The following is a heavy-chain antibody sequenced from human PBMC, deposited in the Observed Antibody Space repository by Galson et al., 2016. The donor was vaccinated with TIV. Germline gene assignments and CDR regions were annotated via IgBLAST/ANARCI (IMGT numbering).Heavy chain of an antibody. V-gene: IGHV1-69*05. CDR2: IIPNCDTA. Sequence: SVKVSCKASGCTFTSYAVSWVRQAPGQGLEWMGGIIPNCDTAYYAKKFQGRVTITTDESTSTAYMDLRNLRSDDTAVYYCTTAGRSRTNLLLFDYRYCMDVWGKGATVTVSS. CDR3: TTAGRSRTNLLLFDYRYCMDV. D-gene: IGHD2-21*02. CDR1: GCTFTSYA. J-gene: IGHJ6*03.